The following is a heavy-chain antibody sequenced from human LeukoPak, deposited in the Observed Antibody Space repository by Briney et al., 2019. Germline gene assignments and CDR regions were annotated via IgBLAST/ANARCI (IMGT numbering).Heavy chain of an antibody. J-gene: IGHJ6*03. CDR2: IRYDGSNK. CDR1: GFTFSSYA. V-gene: IGHV3-30*02. Sequence: GGSLRLSCAASGFTFSSYAMHWVRQAPGKGLEWVAFIRYDGSNKYYADSVKGRFTISRDNSKNTLYLQMNSLRAEDTAVYYCAKDISAYYYYMDVWGKGTTVTVSS. CDR3: AKDISAYYYYMDV.